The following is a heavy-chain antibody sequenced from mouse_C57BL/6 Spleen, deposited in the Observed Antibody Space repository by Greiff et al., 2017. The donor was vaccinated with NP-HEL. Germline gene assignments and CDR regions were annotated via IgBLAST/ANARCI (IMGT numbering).Heavy chain of an antibody. D-gene: IGHD1-1*01. V-gene: IGHV1-18*01. CDR2: INPNNGGT. Sequence: EVQLQESGPELVKPGASVKIPCKASGYTFTDYNMDWVKQSHGKSLEWIGDINPNNGGTIYNQKFKGKATLTVDKSSSTAYMELRSLTSEDTAVYYCARSDITTVVADYWGQGTTLTVSS. J-gene: IGHJ2*01. CDR3: ARSDITTVVADY. CDR1: GYTFTDYN.